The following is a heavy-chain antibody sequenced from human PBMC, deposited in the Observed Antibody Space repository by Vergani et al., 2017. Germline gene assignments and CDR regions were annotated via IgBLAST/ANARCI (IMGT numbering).Heavy chain of an antibody. J-gene: IGHJ4*02. CDR1: EYSFGNYW. CDR2: IYPADADT. V-gene: IGHV5-51*01. CDR3: ARHTTYTDS. D-gene: IGHD1-1*01. Sequence: EVALVPSGPEMRKPGESLTISCKGSEYSFGNYWIGWVRQMPGKGLEWMGIIYPADADTRYSPSFQCPVTISADKSISTAFLQWDSLKASDTDLYYCARHTTYTDSWGQGTLVTVSS.